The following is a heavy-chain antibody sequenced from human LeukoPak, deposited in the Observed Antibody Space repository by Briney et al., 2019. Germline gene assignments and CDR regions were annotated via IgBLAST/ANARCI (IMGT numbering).Heavy chain of an antibody. V-gene: IGHV3-21*01. D-gene: IGHD2-2*01. CDR1: GFTFSSYN. CDR3: ARENRVPAPYDY. J-gene: IGHJ4*02. CDR2: ISSGSSYI. Sequence: SWGSLRLSCAASGFTFSSYNMNWVRQAPGKGLEWVSYISSGSSYIYYADSVKGRFTISRDNAKNSLYLQMNSLRAEDTAVYYCARENRVPAPYDYWGQGTLVTVSS.